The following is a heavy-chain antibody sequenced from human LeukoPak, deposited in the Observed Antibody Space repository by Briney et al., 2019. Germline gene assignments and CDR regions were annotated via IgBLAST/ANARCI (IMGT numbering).Heavy chain of an antibody. CDR1: GYTFTDYY. Sequence: ASVSVSCKASGYTFTDYYIHWVRQAPGQGLEWMAWMNPDRGDTNNAQKFQGRVTMSRDTSISTVYMELSGLRPDDTAVYYCARDWGVWSSDIWGQGTMVTVST. J-gene: IGHJ3*02. V-gene: IGHV1-2*02. D-gene: IGHD6-19*01. CDR3: ARDWGVWSSDI. CDR2: MNPDRGDT.